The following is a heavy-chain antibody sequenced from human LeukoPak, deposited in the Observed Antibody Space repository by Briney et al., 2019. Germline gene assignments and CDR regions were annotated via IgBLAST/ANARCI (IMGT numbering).Heavy chain of an antibody. CDR2: ISSSSSTI. Sequence: GGSLRLSCAASGFTFSSYSMNWVRQAPGKGLEWVSYISSSSSTIYYADSVKGRFTISRDNAKNSLYLQMNSLRAEDTAVYYCARDDIAAAGIPLDYWGQGTLVTVSS. J-gene: IGHJ4*02. D-gene: IGHD6-13*01. CDR1: GFTFSSYS. V-gene: IGHV3-48*04. CDR3: ARDDIAAAGIPLDY.